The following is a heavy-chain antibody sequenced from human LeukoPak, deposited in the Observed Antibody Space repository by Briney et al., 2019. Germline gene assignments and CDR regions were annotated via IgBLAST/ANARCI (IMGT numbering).Heavy chain of an antibody. CDR2: ISSSSSTI. D-gene: IGHD1-1*01. J-gene: IGHJ4*02. CDR1: GFTFSSYS. CDR3: ARDLNAYPEGN. V-gene: IGHV3-48*02. Sequence: GGSLRLSCAASGFTFSSYSMNWVRQAPGKGLEWVSYISSSSSTIYYADSVKGRFTISRDNAKNSLYPQMNSLRDEDTAVYYCARDLNAYPEGNWGQGTLVTVSS.